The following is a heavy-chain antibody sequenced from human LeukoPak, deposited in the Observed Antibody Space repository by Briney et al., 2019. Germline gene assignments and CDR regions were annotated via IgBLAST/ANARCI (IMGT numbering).Heavy chain of an antibody. CDR1: GGSISSSSYY. D-gene: IGHD6-13*01. V-gene: IGHV4-61*05. Sequence: PSETLSLTCSVSGGSISSSSYYWGWIRQPPGKGLEWVGDIYYSGSAKYNPSLKSRVTISVDTSKNQFSLKLSSVTAGDTAVYYCARAPGIAAAGTHFDFWGQGTLVTVSS. CDR3: ARAPGIAAAGTHFDF. CDR2: IYYSGSA. J-gene: IGHJ4*02.